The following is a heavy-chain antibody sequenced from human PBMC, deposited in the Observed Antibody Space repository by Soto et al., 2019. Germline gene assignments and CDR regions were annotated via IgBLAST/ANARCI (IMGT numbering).Heavy chain of an antibody. D-gene: IGHD6-13*01. V-gene: IGHV3-23*01. CDR3: AKVTKRAAAGRYEYYKYGMDV. CDR2: ISGSGGSS. Sequence: GGSLRLSCAASGFAFSTYAMAWVRQAPGKGLEWVSVISGSGGSSYYAASVKGRFTISRDNSKNTLYLQMNGLRAEDTALYYCAKVTKRAAAGRYEYYKYGMDVWGQGTTVTVSS. J-gene: IGHJ6*02. CDR1: GFAFSTYA.